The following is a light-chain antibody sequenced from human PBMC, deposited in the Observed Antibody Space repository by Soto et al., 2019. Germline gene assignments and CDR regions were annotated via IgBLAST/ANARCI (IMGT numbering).Light chain of an antibody. CDR2: DVS. CDR3: SSYTSSSTDV. V-gene: IGLV2-14*01. CDR1: SSDVGGYNY. J-gene: IGLJ1*01. Sequence: QSALTQPASVSGSPGQSITISCTGTSSDVGGYNYVSWYQQHPGKAPKLMIYDVSNRPSGVSNRFSGSKSGNTASLTISGLQAEDEADYYCSSYTSSSTDVFATGTKLTVL.